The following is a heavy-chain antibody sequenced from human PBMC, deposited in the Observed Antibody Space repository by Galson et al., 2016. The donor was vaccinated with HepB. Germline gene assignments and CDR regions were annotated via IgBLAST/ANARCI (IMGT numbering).Heavy chain of an antibody. CDR3: ARVGRINSETRSPYNFDY. CDR2: IYYSGST. V-gene: IGHV4-31*03. D-gene: IGHD2-15*01. CDR1: GGSINTGGYY. Sequence: TLSLTCTVSGGSINTGGYYWTWIRQHPGKALEWIGYIYYSGSTYYNPSLKSRLSMSVDTSKNQFSLKVNSVTAADTAVYSCARVGRINSETRSPYNFDYWGQGTLVTVSS. J-gene: IGHJ4*02.